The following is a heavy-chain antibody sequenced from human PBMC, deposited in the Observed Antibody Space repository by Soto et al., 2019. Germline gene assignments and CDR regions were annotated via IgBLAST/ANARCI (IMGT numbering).Heavy chain of an antibody. D-gene: IGHD6-6*01. J-gene: IGHJ4*02. CDR1: GFTFSSYA. CDR3: AKTEAARPNLYPDS. Sequence: GGSLRLSCAATGFTFSSYAMSWVRQAPGKGLEWVSVISGSGGGTYYADSVKGRFTISRDKSKNALYLQMNSLRVEDTAVFYCAKTEAARPNLYPDSCGPGPLLTVFS. V-gene: IGHV3-23*01. CDR2: ISGSGGGT.